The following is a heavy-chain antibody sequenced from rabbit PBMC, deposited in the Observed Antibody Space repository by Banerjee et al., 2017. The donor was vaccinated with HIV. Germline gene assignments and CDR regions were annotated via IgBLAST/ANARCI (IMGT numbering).Heavy chain of an antibody. CDR2: IYTGSGST. V-gene: IGHV1S45*01. CDR3: AREGSGFYTRLDL. CDR1: GFDFSSNA. J-gene: IGHJ3*01. D-gene: IGHD1-1*01. Sequence: QEQLVESGGGLVQPEGSLTLTCKASGFDFSSNAMCWVRQAPGKGLEWIACIYTGSGSTYYASWAKGRFTISKTSSTTVTLQMTSLTAADTATYFCAREGSGFYTRLDLWGPGTLVTVS.